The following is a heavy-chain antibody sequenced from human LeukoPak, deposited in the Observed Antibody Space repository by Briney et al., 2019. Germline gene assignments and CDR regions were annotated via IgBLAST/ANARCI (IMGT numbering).Heavy chain of an antibody. J-gene: IGHJ3*02. Sequence: SLRLSCAASGFTFYDYAMHWVRQAPGKGLEGGSGISWNSGSIGYADSVKGRLTISRDNAKNSLYLQMNRLRAEDTALYYCEKALRNCGGDCKAFDIWGQGTMVTVSS. D-gene: IGHD2-21*02. CDR1: GFTFYDYA. V-gene: IGHV3-9*01. CDR2: ISWNSGSI. CDR3: EKALRNCGGDCKAFDI.